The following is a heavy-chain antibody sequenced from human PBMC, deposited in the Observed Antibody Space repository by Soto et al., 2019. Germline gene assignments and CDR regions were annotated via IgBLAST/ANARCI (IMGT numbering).Heavy chain of an antibody. V-gene: IGHV3-66*01. J-gene: IGHJ3*02. CDR3: ARELRGRYCSGGSCNDAFDI. D-gene: IGHD2-15*01. Sequence: EVQLVESGGGLVQPGGSLRLSCAASGFTVSSNYMSWVRQAPGKGLEWVSVIYSGGSTYYADSVKGRFTISRDNSKNTLYLQMNSLRAEDTAVYYCARELRGRYCSGGSCNDAFDIWGQGTMVTVSS. CDR2: IYSGGST. CDR1: GFTVSSNY.